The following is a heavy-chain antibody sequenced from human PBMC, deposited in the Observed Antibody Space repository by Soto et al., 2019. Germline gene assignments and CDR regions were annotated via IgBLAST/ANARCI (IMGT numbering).Heavy chain of an antibody. CDR3: ARPKGSDSSGYYYFDY. D-gene: IGHD6-19*01. CDR1: GGTFSTYA. CDR2: IIPLFGTA. Sequence: QVQLEQSGAEVKQPGSSVKVSCKTSGGTFSTYAIYWVRQVPGQGLEWMGAIIPLFGTADYAQKFQGRVTITADESTSTAYMELSSLRSEDTAVYYCARPKGSDSSGYYYFDYWGQGTPVTVSS. V-gene: IGHV1-69*01. J-gene: IGHJ4*02.